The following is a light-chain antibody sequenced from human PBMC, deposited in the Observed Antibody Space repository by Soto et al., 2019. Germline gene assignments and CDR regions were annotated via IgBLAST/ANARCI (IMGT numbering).Light chain of an antibody. Sequence: ELVMTQSPVSLSVSPGEAATLSCRASQSVTSNFLAWYQQQPGQAPRRLIYGVSSNATGIPDRFSGSGSGTDYTLAISRLEPEDFGVYCYQKYCKWPRTFGGGIKVEIK. V-gene: IGKV3-20*01. J-gene: IGKJ4*01. CDR1: QSVTSNF. CDR2: GVS. CDR3: QKYCKWPRT.